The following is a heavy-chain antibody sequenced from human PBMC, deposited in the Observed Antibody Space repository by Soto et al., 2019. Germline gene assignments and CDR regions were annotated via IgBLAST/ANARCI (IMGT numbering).Heavy chain of an antibody. J-gene: IGHJ4*02. Sequence: QVQLVQSGAEVKKPESSVKVSCKAPGGTFSTYAISWVRHAPGQGLEWMGGIIPMFGTANYARRFQDRVTVTADESTNTVYMGVSSLRSEGTAVYFCASGIQVWLRRINNGYSGWGEGTLVSGCS. D-gene: IGHD5-12*01. CDR2: IIPMFGTA. CDR1: GGTFSTYA. CDR3: ASGIQVWLRRINNGYSG. V-gene: IGHV1-69*12.